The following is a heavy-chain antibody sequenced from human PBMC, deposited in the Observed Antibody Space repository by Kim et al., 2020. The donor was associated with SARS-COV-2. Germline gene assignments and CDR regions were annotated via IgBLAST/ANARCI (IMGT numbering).Heavy chain of an antibody. D-gene: IGHD6-19*01. CDR2: IYPGDSDT. V-gene: IGHV5-51*01. CDR1: GYSFTSYW. Sequence: GESLKISCKGSGYSFTSYWIGWVRQMPGKGLEWMGIIYPGDSDTRYSPSFQGQVTISADKSISTAYLQWSSLKASDTAMYYCARGRGSSGWYNPFDYWGQGTLVTVSS. CDR3: ARGRGSSGWYNPFDY. J-gene: IGHJ4*02.